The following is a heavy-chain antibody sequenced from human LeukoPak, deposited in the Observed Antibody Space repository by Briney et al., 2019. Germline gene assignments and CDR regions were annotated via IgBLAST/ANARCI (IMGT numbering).Heavy chain of an antibody. CDR2: INDDRSDI. J-gene: IGHJ4*02. CDR3: ARATSPPGLIDS. CDR1: GFTFSLYA. V-gene: IGHV3-21*05. Sequence: GGSLRLSCAASGFTFSLYAMSWVRQAPGKGLEWVSYINDDRSDIHYAGSVRGRFTISRDDPRKTLYLQLSSLRDEDTAVYYCARATSPPGLIDSWGQGTLVTVSS.